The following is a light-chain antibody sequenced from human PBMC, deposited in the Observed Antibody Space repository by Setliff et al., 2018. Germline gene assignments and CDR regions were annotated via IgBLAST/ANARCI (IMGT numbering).Light chain of an antibody. J-gene: IGLJ1*01. CDR1: SSNLVSVFT. V-gene: IGLV1-40*01. Sequence: HSFLPQPPSVSWSPLQRVTISCTGSSSNLVSVFTVHLYQVLPGTAPRLLIYSNNFRPSGVPDRFSGSKSGTSASLAITGLQSEDEADYYCQAYGGGLNGYVFGTGTKVTVL. CDR2: SNN. CDR3: QAYGGGLNGYV.